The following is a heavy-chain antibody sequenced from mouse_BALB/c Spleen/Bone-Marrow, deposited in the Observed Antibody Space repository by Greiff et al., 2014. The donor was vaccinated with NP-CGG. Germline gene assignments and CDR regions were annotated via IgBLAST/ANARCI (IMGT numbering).Heavy chain of an antibody. Sequence: EVQLQQSGAELVRPGALVKLSCKASGFNIKDYYMHWVKQRPEQGLEWIGWIDPENGNTIYDPKFQGKASITADTSSNTAYLQLSSLTSEDTAVYYCASYYGSSYDYFHYCGQGPTRT. J-gene: IGHJ2*01. D-gene: IGHD1-1*01. CDR2: IDPENGNT. V-gene: IGHV14-1*02. CDR1: GFNIKDYY. CDR3: ASYYGSSYDYFHY.